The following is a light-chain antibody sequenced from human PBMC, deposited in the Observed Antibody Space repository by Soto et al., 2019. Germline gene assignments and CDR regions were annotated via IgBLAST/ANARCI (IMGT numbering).Light chain of an antibody. Sequence: QTVVTQETVFSVSPGGTVTLTCGLRSGSVSTNYYPSWYQQTPGQAPRTLIYSTNTRSPGVPDRFSGSILGNKAALTITGAQADDECDYYCALYMGSGISVFGGGTKVTVL. CDR3: ALYMGSGISV. V-gene: IGLV8-61*01. CDR1: SGSVSTNYY. CDR2: STN. J-gene: IGLJ3*02.